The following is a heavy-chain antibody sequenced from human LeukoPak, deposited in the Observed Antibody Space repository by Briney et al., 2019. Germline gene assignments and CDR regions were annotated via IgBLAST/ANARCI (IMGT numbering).Heavy chain of an antibody. CDR2: IYYSGST. Sequence: PSETLSLTCTVSGGSISSYYWSWIRQPPGKGLEWIGYIYYSGSTNYNPSLKSRVTISVDTSKNQFSLKLSSVTAADTAMYYCARQSSYYDSSGYYYVPAFDIWGQGTMVTVSS. CDR1: GGSISSYY. V-gene: IGHV4-59*08. CDR3: ARQSSYYDSSGYYYVPAFDI. J-gene: IGHJ3*02. D-gene: IGHD3-22*01.